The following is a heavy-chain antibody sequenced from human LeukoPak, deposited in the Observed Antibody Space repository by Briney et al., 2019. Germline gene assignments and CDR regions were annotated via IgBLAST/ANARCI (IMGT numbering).Heavy chain of an antibody. CDR1: GYTFTSYG. V-gene: IGHV1-18*01. CDR3: ARLRDFWRGYYLSLTNWYYFDD. J-gene: IGHJ4*02. CDR2: ISAYNGNT. Sequence: ASVKVSFKASGYTFTSYGISWVRPAPGQGLEWMGWISAYNGNTNNAQKLQGRVTMTTDTSTSTAYMELRSLRSDDTAVYYCARLRDFWRGYYLSLTNWYYFDDWGQGTLVTVSS. D-gene: IGHD3-3*01.